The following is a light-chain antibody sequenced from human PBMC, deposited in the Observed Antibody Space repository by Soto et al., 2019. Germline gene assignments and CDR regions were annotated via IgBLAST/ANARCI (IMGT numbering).Light chain of an antibody. J-gene: IGKJ4*02. Sequence: EIVLTQSPGTLSLSPGERATLSCRASQSVSSSYLAWYQQKPGQAPRLLIYGASSRATGIPDRFSGSGSGTGFTLTMSRLEREDCAVYYCQQYESSPLTFGGGTKVESK. V-gene: IGKV3-20*01. CDR1: QSVSSSY. CDR3: QQYESSPLT. CDR2: GAS.